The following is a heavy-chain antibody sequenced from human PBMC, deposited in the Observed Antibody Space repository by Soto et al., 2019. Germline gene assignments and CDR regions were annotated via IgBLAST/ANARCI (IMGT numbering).Heavy chain of an antibody. CDR1: GFTFSDYY. D-gene: IGHD3-10*01. V-gene: IGHV3-11*01. CDR3: PRSLPYGNYYFDF. CDR2: ISSSGSTI. Sequence: QVQVVGSGGGLVKPGGSLRLSCAASGFTFSDYYMTWIRQAPGKGLEWLSSISSSGSTISYADSVKGRFIISRDNAKNSLYLELNSLRAEDTAVYYCPRSLPYGNYYFDFWGQGTLVTVSS. J-gene: IGHJ4*02.